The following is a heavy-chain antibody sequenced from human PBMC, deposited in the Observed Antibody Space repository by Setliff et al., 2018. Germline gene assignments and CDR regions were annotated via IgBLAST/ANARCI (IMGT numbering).Heavy chain of an antibody. D-gene: IGHD3-3*01. Sequence: SETLSLTCAVYGGSFSGYYWSWIRQPPGKGLGWIGEINHSGSTNYNPSLKSRVTISVDTSKNQFSLKLSSVTAADTAVYYCARRYNFWSGYFDYWGQGTLVTVSS. CDR3: ARRYNFWSGYFDY. V-gene: IGHV4-34*01. CDR2: INHSGST. J-gene: IGHJ4*02. CDR1: GGSFSGYY.